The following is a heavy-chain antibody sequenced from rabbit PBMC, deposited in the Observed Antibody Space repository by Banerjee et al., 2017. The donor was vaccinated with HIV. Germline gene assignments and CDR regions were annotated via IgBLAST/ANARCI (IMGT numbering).Heavy chain of an antibody. D-gene: IGHD2-1*01. V-gene: IGHV1S45*01. CDR1: GFDLSSDYY. CDR3: AKTLDVGDGIDPYGAFNL. Sequence: QQQLEESGGGLVKPEGSLTLTCKASGFDLSSDYYMCWFRQAPGKGPEWIACIYNGDGSTDYASWVNGRFTISKTSSTTVTLQMTSLTAADTATYFCAKTLDVGDGIDPYGAFNLWGQGTLVTVS. CDR2: IYNGDGST. J-gene: IGHJ4*01.